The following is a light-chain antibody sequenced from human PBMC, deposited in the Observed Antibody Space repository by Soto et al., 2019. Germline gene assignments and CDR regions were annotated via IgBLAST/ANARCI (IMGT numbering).Light chain of an antibody. CDR2: DVN. CDR1: SSDVGRYNH. CDR3: AAWDDSLKAI. V-gene: IGLV2-8*01. Sequence: QSALTQPPSASGSPGQSVTISCTGTSSDVGRYNHVSWYQQHPGKAPKLMIFDVNKRPSGVPDRFSGSKSGNTASLAISGLQSDDEADYYCAAWDDSLKAIFGGGTQLTVL. J-gene: IGLJ7*01.